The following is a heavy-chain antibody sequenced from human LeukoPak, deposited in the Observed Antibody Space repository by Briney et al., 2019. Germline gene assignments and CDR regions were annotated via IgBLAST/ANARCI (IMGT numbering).Heavy chain of an antibody. J-gene: IGHJ4*02. CDR3: AREHCSSTCFYDY. D-gene: IGHD2-2*01. V-gene: IGHV4-59*01. CDR1: GGSFSTYY. Sequence: SETLSLTCAVYGGSFSTYYWSWIRQPPGKGLEWIGYTHYSRSTNSNPSLKSRLTISIDTSKNQVSLKLNSVTAADTALYYCAREHCSSTCFYDYWGQGTLVTVSS. CDR2: THYSRST.